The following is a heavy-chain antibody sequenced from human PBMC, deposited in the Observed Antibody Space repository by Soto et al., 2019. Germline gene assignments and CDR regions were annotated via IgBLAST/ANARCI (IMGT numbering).Heavy chain of an antibody. CDR3: AREGALKPFSS. Sequence: GGSLRLSCAASGYNFSTYAMNWVRQAPGKGLEWVSHISGTGVYIHYADAVKGRFTISRDNAKSSVYLQMNSLRAEDTAVYYCAREGALKPFSSWGQGALVTVSS. V-gene: IGHV3-21*01. J-gene: IGHJ5*02. CDR1: GYNFSTYA. CDR2: ISGTGVYI.